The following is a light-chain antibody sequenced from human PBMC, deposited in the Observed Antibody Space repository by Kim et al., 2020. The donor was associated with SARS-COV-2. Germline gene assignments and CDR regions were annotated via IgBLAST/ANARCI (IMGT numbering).Light chain of an antibody. J-gene: IGKJ1*01. Sequence: LSPGERATLSCRASQSVSSSYLAWYQQKPGQAPRLLIYGASSRATGIPDRFSGSGSGTDFTLTISRLEPEDFAVYYCQQYGSSPETFGQGTKLE. CDR2: GAS. V-gene: IGKV3-20*01. CDR1: QSVSSSY. CDR3: QQYGSSPET.